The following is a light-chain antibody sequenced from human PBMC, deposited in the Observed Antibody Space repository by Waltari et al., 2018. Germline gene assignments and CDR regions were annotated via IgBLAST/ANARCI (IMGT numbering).Light chain of an antibody. J-gene: IGLJ3*02. CDR2: RDN. Sequence: SYELTQPSSVSLSPGQTANITCSGNVLAKKYGRWLQQKPGQAPMLLIYRDNARPSGIPERFSGPSSGTTVTLTISGAHVEDEADYYCYSVSANSWVFGGGTRLTVL. CDR1: VLAKKY. CDR3: YSVSANSWV. V-gene: IGLV3-27*01.